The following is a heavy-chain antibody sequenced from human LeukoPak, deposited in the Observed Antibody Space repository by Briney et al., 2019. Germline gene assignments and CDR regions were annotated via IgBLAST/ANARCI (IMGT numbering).Heavy chain of an antibody. CDR2: INHSGST. V-gene: IGHV4-34*01. CDR1: GGSFSGYY. CDR3: ARDLYYDSSGHYLH. Sequence: SETLSLTCAVYGGSFSGYYWSWIRQPPGKGLEWIGEINHSGSTNYNPSLKSRVTISVDTSKNQFSLKLSSVTAADTAVYYCARDLYYDSSGHYLHWGQGTLVTVSS. D-gene: IGHD3-22*01. J-gene: IGHJ4*02.